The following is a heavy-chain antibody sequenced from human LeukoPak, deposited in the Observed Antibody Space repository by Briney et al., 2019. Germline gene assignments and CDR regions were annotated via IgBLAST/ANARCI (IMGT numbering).Heavy chain of an antibody. D-gene: IGHD2-15*01. CDR2: IKPDGGHQ. V-gene: IGHV3-7*01. CDR1: GLAFSDYW. Sequence: PGGSLRLSCAASGLAFSDYWMSWVRQAPGKGLEWVANIKPDGGHQNYVDSVKGRFTISRDNAKNSLYLRMNSLRAEDTANCASTFPYCGGGSCALGGQGTLVTVSS. CDR3: TFPYCGGGSCAL. J-gene: IGHJ4*02.